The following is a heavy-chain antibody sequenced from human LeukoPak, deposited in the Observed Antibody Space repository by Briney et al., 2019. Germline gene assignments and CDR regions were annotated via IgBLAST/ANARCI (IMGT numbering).Heavy chain of an antibody. CDR2: IYTSGST. D-gene: IGHD3-9*01. CDR1: GGSISSGSYY. CDR3: AREGSLRYFDWLPFDY. J-gene: IGHJ4*02. V-gene: IGHV4-61*02. Sequence: PSETLSLTCTVSGGSISSGSYYWSWLRQPAGKGLEWLGRIYTSGSTNYNPSLKSRVTISVDTSKNQFSLKLSSVTAADTAVYYCAREGSLRYFDWLPFDYWGQGTLVTVSS.